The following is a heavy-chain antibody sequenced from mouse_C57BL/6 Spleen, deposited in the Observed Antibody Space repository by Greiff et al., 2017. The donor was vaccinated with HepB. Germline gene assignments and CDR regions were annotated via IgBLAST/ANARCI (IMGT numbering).Heavy chain of an antibody. D-gene: IGHD1-1*01. CDR3: ARLNPDAVVANWYFDV. CDR1: GYTFTSYW. Sequence: VQLQQPGAELVKPGASVKLSCKASGYTFTSYWMHWVKQRPGRGLEWIGRIDPNSGGTKYNEKFKSKATLTVDKPSSTAYMQLSSLTSEDSAVYYCARLNPDAVVANWYFDVWGTGTTVTVSS. CDR2: IDPNSGGT. J-gene: IGHJ1*03. V-gene: IGHV1-72*01.